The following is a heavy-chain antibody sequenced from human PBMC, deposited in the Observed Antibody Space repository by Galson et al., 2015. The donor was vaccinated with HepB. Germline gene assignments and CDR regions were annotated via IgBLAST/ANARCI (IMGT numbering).Heavy chain of an antibody. CDR3: AKGYGLFDS. J-gene: IGHJ5*01. CDR1: GFAFDSHA. V-gene: IGHV3-23*01. Sequence: SLRLSCAASGFAFDSHAMRWVRQAPGRGLEWISGISGKGDSTFYADSVKGRFTVSRENSNNTLYLQMNSLRAEDAALYYCAKGYGLFDSWGQGNLVTVSS. CDR2: ISGKGDST. D-gene: IGHD5-18*01.